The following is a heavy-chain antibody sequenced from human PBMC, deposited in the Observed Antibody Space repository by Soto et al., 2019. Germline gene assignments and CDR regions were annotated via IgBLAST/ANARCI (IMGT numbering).Heavy chain of an antibody. D-gene: IGHD6-6*01. J-gene: IGHJ6*02. CDR3: ARVPKYTSSSGYYYGMDV. CDR2: MNPNSGNT. CDR1: GYTFTSYD. V-gene: IGHV1-8*01. Sequence: QVQLVQSGAEVKKPGASVKVSCKASGYTFTSYDINWVRQATGQGLEWMGWMNPNSGNTGYAQKFQGRVTMTRNTSITTAYMELSSLRSEDTAVYYCARVPKYTSSSGYYYGMDVWGQGTTVTVSS.